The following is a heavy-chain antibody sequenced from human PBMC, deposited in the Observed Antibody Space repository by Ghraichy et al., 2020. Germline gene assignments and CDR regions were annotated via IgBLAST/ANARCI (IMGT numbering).Heavy chain of an antibody. J-gene: IGHJ4*02. CDR1: GYTFTSYG. D-gene: IGHD3-22*01. CDR2: ISAYNGNT. Sequence: ASVKVSCKASGYTFTSYGISWVRQAPGQGLEWMGWISAYNGNTNYAQKLQGRVTMTTDTSTSTAYMELRSLRSDDTAVYYCARVSPLVVALVFDYWGQGTLVTVSS. V-gene: IGHV1-18*01. CDR3: ARVSPLVVALVFDY.